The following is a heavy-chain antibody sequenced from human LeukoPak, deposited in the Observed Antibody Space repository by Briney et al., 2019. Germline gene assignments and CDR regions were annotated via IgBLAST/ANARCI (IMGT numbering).Heavy chain of an antibody. CDR1: GYTFVYYG. CDR2: ISGHNDDT. J-gene: IGHJ6*04. CDR3: AKDGGPAMVTNWDYYGMDV. V-gene: IGHV1-18*01. Sequence: GASVKVSCKASGYTFVYYGIGWVRQAPGQGLEWMGWISGHNDDTKYAQKFQDRVTLSTDTSTTTAYMELRSLRSDDTAVYYCAKDGGPAMVTNWDYYGMDVWGKGTTVIVSS. D-gene: IGHD5-18*01.